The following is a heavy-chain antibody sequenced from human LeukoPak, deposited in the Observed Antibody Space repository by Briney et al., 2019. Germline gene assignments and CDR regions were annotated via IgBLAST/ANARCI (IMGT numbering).Heavy chain of an antibody. Sequence: GGSLSLSCAASGFTFSSYAMHWVRQAPGKGLEYVSAISSNGGSTYYANSVKGRFTISRDNSKNTLYLQMGSLRAEDMAVYYCAIIAAPLVDYWGQGTLVTVSS. V-gene: IGHV3-64*01. D-gene: IGHD2-15*01. J-gene: IGHJ4*02. CDR2: ISSNGGST. CDR1: GFTFSSYA. CDR3: AIIAAPLVDY.